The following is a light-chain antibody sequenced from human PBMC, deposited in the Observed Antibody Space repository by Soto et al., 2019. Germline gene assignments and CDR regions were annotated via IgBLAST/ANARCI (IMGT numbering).Light chain of an antibody. Sequence: EIVMTQSPATLSVSPGERATLSCRASQSVSSNLAWYQQRPGQAPRLLIYGASTRATGFPPRFSGSGSGTEFTLTISSLQSEDFAVYYCQQYDNWPPYTFGQGTKLAIK. CDR3: QQYDNWPPYT. V-gene: IGKV3-15*01. CDR2: GAS. CDR1: QSVSSN. J-gene: IGKJ2*01.